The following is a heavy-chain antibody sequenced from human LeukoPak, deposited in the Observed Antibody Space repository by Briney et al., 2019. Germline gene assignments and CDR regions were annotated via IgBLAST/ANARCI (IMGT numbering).Heavy chain of an antibody. CDR1: GYTFTGYY. D-gene: IGHD2-15*01. V-gene: IGHV1-2*02. CDR3: ARVLVAATFAAFDI. CDR2: INPNSGGT. Sequence: ASVKVSCKASGYTFTGYYMHWVRQAPGQGLEWMGWINPNSGGTNYAQKFQGRVTMTRDTSISTAYMELSSLRSEDTAVYYCARVLVAATFAAFDIWGQGTMVTVSS. J-gene: IGHJ3*02.